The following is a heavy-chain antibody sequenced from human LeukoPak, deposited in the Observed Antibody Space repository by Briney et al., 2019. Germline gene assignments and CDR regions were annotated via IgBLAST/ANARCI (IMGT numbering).Heavy chain of an antibody. V-gene: IGHV1-69*05. CDR2: IIPIFGTA. Sequence: SVKVSCKASGGTFSSYAISWVRQAPGQGLEWMGGIIPIFGTANYAQKFQGRVTITTDESTSTAYMELSSLKSEDTAVYYCARSKRKAIFGVVIIWGYFDYWGQGTLVTVSS. CDR3: ARSKRKAIFGVVIIWGYFDY. D-gene: IGHD3-3*01. CDR1: GGTFSSYA. J-gene: IGHJ4*02.